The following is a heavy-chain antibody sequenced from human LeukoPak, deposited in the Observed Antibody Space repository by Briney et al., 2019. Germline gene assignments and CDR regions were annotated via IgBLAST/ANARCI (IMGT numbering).Heavy chain of an antibody. D-gene: IGHD3-10*01. V-gene: IGHV3-21*01. Sequence: GGSLRLSCAASGFTFSSYSMNWVRQAPGKGLEWVSSISSSSSYIYYADSVKGRFTISRDNAKNSLYLQMNSLRAEDTAVYYCARHYGSGTRSLYGMDVWGQGTTVTVSS. J-gene: IGHJ6*02. CDR2: ISSSSSYI. CDR3: ARHYGSGTRSLYGMDV. CDR1: GFTFSSYS.